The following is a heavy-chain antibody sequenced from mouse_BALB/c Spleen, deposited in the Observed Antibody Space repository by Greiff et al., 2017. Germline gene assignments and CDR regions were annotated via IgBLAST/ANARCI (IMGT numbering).Heavy chain of an antibody. D-gene: IGHD2-4*01. J-gene: IGHJ4*01. CDR2: INPYNGDT. CDR1: GYSFTGYF. Sequence: VQLQQSGPELVKPGASVKISCKASGYSFTGYFVNWVKQSHGKSLEWIGRINPYNGDTFYNQKFKGKATLTVDKSSSTAHMELLSLTSEDSAVYYCGRSTMITTGYAMDYWGQGTSVTVSS. V-gene: IGHV1-37*01. CDR3: GRSTMITTGYAMDY.